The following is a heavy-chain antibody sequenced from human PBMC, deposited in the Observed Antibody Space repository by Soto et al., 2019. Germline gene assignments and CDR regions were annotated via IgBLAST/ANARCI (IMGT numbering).Heavy chain of an antibody. J-gene: IGHJ4*02. Sequence: EVQLVESGGGLIQPGGSLRLSCAASGFNFIRKYMIWVRQAPGKGLEWVSILYSGGTTYYADSVKGRFTISRDTSENTLYRQMNSLRAEETAVYYCARGLYDSGSFYFDFWGQGTLVTVSS. CDR2: LYSGGTT. CDR3: ARGLYDSGSFYFDF. V-gene: IGHV3-53*01. D-gene: IGHD3-10*01. CDR1: GFNFIRKY.